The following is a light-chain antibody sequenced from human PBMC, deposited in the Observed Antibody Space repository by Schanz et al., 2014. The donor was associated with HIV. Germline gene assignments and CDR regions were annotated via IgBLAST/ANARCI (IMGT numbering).Light chain of an antibody. V-gene: IGLV2-11*02. CDR1: SSDIGAYNY. CDR3: SSYAGSNNLV. Sequence: QSVLTQPRSVPGSPGQSVTISCTGTSSDIGAYNYISWYQQHPGKAPKLMIYDVSKRPSGVPDRFSGSKSGNTASLTVSGLQAEDEADYYCSSYAGSNNLVFGGGTKLTVL. J-gene: IGLJ2*01. CDR2: DVS.